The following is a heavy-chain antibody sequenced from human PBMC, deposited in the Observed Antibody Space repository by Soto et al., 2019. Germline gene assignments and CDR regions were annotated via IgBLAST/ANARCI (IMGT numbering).Heavy chain of an antibody. Sequence: HPGGSLRLSCAASGFTFSSYWMSWVRQAPGKGLEWVANIKQDGSEKYYVDSVKGRFTISRDNAKNSLYLQMNSLRAEDTAVYYCARWGSTVVNHREEYYYGMDVWGQGTTVTVSS. CDR2: IKQDGSEK. CDR3: ARWGSTVVNHREEYYYGMDV. D-gene: IGHD4-17*01. CDR1: GFTFSSYW. V-gene: IGHV3-7*01. J-gene: IGHJ6*02.